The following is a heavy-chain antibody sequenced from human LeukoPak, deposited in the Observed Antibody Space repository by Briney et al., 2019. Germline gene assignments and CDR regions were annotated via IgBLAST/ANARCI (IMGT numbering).Heavy chain of an antibody. D-gene: IGHD3-10*01. J-gene: IGHJ6*02. CDR2: IYYSGST. CDR1: GGSISSGGYY. V-gene: IGHV4-31*03. CDR3: ARAGYYYGSGGPYGMDV. Sequence: SQTLSLTCTVSGGSISSGGYYWSWIRQHPGKGLEWIGYIYYSGSTYYNPSLKSRVTISVDTSKNQFSLKLSSVTAADTAVYYCARAGYYYGSGGPYGMDVWGQGTTVTVSS.